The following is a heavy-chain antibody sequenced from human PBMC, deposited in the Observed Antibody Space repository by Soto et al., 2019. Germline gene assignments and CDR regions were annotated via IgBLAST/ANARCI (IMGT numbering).Heavy chain of an antibody. CDR3: ARHFSVDYFDY. Sequence: PSETLSLTCTVSGGSISSYYWSWIRQPPGKGLEWIGYIYYSGSTNYNPSLKSRVTISVDTSKNQFSLKLSSVTAADTAVYYCARHFSVDYFDYWGQGALVTSPQ. V-gene: IGHV4-59*08. CDR1: GGSISSYY. CDR2: IYYSGST. J-gene: IGHJ4*02.